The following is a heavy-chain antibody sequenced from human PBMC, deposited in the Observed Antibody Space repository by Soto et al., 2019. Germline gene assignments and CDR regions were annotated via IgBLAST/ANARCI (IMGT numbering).Heavy chain of an antibody. CDR1: GGSVISSSYS. J-gene: IGHJ4*02. CDR2: INQSGST. CDR3: ARTYSSSWSPFDY. Sequence: SETLSLTCTFSGGSVISSSYSWSWIRQPPGKGLEWIGEINQSGSTNYNPSLKSRVTISVDTSKNQFSLKLSSVTAADTAVYYCARTYSSSWSPFDYWGQGTLVTVSS. V-gene: IGHV4-39*07. D-gene: IGHD6-13*01.